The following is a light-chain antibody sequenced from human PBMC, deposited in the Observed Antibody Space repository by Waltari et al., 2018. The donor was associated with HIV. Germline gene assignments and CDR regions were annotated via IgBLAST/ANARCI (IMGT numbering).Light chain of an antibody. Sequence: QSQLTQPPSASGTPGQRVSISCSGSNSNIGHSAVNWYQLFPGAAPKLLIYGDDQRASGVPDRFAGSKAGTSASLVISGLQSEDEAEYYCATWDGGLTWGGRLRGRVVFGGGTRLTVL. CDR1: NSNIGHSA. CDR3: ATWDGGLTWGGRLRGRVV. V-gene: IGLV1-44*01. J-gene: IGLJ2*01. CDR2: GDD.